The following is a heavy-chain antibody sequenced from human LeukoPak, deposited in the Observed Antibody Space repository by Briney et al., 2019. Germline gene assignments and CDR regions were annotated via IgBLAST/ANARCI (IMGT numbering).Heavy chain of an antibody. D-gene: IGHD2-2*01. CDR2: FDPEDGET. J-gene: IGHJ4*02. CDR3: ARIVSGSSGTRSDY. CDR1: GYTLTELS. Sequence: ASVKVSCKVSGYTLTELSMHWVRQAPGKGLEWMGGFDPEDGETIYAQKFQGRVTMTRDTSTSTVYMELSSLRSEDTAVYYCARIVSGSSGTRSDYWGQGTLVTVSS. V-gene: IGHV1-24*01.